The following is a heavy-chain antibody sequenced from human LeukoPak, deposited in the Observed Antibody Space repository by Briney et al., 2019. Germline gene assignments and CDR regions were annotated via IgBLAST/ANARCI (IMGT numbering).Heavy chain of an antibody. V-gene: IGHV3-30*18. CDR2: ISYDGNHK. CDR1: GFAFSSG. CDR3: AKGELHFNTCSFDY. D-gene: IGHD1-26*01. Sequence: GTSLRLSCAASGFAFSSGMHWVRQAPGKGLEWVAVISYDGNHKYYGDSVKGRFTISRDNSRNTLYLQMDSLKTEDTAVYYCAKGELHFNTCSFDYWGQGTLVTVSS. J-gene: IGHJ4*02.